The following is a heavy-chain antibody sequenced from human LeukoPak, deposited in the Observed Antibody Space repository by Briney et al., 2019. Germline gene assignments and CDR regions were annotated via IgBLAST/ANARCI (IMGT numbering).Heavy chain of an antibody. D-gene: IGHD2-2*01. J-gene: IGHJ3*02. Sequence: SETLSLTCTVSGGSISSSSYYWGWIRQPPGKGLEWIGSIYYSGSTYYNPSLKSRVTISVDTSKNQFSLKLSSVTAADTAVYYCARLDGDIVVVPAVAFDIWGQGTMVTVSS. CDR3: ARLDGDIVVVPAVAFDI. CDR1: GGSISSSSYY. CDR2: IYYSGST. V-gene: IGHV4-39*01.